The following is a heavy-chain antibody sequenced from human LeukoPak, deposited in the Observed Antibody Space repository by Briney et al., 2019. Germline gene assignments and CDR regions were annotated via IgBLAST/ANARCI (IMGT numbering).Heavy chain of an antibody. Sequence: GGSLRLSCAASGFTFGDYAMSWVRQAPGKGLEWVSGINWNGGRTGFADSVKGRFTISRDNAKNSLYLQMNSLRAEDTALYYCARAMDRSGYSWLNCFDPWGQGTLVTVSS. V-gene: IGHV3-20*04. J-gene: IGHJ5*02. CDR1: GFTFGDYA. CDR2: INWNGGRT. CDR3: ARAMDRSGYSWLNCFDP. D-gene: IGHD3-22*01.